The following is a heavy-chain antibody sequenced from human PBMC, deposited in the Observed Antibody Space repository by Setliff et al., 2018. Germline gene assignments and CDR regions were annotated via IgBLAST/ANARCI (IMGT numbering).Heavy chain of an antibody. CDR2: IYYSGST. D-gene: IGHD4-17*01. CDR3: ARDRVEDYGGILHYYYYYMDV. Sequence: KTSETLSLTCTVSGDPMSSRRYYWAWIRQPAGKGLEWIGYIYYSGSTNYNPSLKSRVTISVDTSKNQFSLKLSSVTAADTAVYYCARDRVEDYGGILHYYYYYMDVWGQGAPVTVSS. V-gene: IGHV4-61*10. CDR1: GDPMSSRRYY. J-gene: IGHJ6*03.